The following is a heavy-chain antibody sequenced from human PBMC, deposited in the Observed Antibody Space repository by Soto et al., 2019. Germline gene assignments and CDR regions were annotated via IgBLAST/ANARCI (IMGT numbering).Heavy chain of an antibody. CDR1: GFTFTSSA. CDR2: IVVGSGNT. Sequence: GASVQVSCKASGFTFTSSAVQWVRQARGQRLEWIGWIVVGSGNTNYAQKFQERVTITRDMSTSTAYMELSSLRSEDTAVYYCAAASVNYYGSGTDIWGQGTMVTVSS. D-gene: IGHD3-10*01. V-gene: IGHV1-58*01. CDR3: AAASVNYYGSGTDI. J-gene: IGHJ3*02.